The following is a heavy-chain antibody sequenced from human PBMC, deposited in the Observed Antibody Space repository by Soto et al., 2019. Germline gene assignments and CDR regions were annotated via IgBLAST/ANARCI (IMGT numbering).Heavy chain of an antibody. CDR2: IYSGGTT. Sequence: EVQLVESGGGLVQPVGSLRLSCAASGFTVSSNYMSCVRQAPGKGLERVSIIYSGGTTYYADSVKGRFTISRDNSKNTVYLQVNSLSAEDTAVYYCARAGISQAGAGSLDCCPIDSWGQGTLVTVSS. V-gene: IGHV3-66*01. CDR1: GFTVSSNY. J-gene: IGHJ4*02. D-gene: IGHD6-13*01. CDR3: ARAGISQAGAGSLDCCPIDS.